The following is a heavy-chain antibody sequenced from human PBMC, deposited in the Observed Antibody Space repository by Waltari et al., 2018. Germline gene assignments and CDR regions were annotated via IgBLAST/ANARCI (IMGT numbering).Heavy chain of an antibody. Sequence: QVQLQESGPGLVKPSETLSLTCAVSGYSISSGYYWGWIRQPPGKGLEWIGSIYHSGSTYYNPSLKSRVTISVDTSKNQFSLKLSSVTAADTAVYYCARHEHGTGALYYFDYWGQGTLVTVSS. CDR3: ARHEHGTGALYYFDY. D-gene: IGHD7-27*01. V-gene: IGHV4-38-2*01. CDR2: IYHSGST. CDR1: GYSISSGYY. J-gene: IGHJ4*02.